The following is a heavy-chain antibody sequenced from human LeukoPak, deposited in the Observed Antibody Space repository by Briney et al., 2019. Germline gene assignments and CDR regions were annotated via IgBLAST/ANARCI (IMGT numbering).Heavy chain of an antibody. J-gene: IGHJ4*02. Sequence: PGGSLRLSCAASGFTFSSYGMHWVRQAPGKGLEWVAVISYDGSNKYYADSVKGRFTISRDNSKNTLYLQMNSLRAEDTAVYYCARDRGYGDYDYWGQGTLVTVSS. CDR2: ISYDGSNK. D-gene: IGHD4-17*01. CDR3: ARDRGYGDYDY. V-gene: IGHV3-30*03. CDR1: GFTFSSYG.